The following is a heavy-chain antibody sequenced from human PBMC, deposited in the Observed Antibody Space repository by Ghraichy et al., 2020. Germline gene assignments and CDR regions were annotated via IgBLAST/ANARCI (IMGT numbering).Heavy chain of an antibody. J-gene: IGHJ6*02. V-gene: IGHV3-48*02. CDR2: ISARSSVI. Sequence: GESLNISCAASGFDFDRHSMSWVRQAPGKGLEWDSYISARSSVIFYADSVKGRFTISRDNDRESLYLQMNSLRDEDTAVYYCARGLSSLQYGMDVWGQGTTVIVSS. CDR1: GFDFDRHS. CDR3: ARGLSSLQYGMDV.